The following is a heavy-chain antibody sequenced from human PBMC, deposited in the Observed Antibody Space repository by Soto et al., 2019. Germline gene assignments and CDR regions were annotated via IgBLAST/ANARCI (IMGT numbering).Heavy chain of an antibody. CDR3: ARAQVRSGWFLFVY. CDR1: GDSVSSKSAA. V-gene: IGHV6-1*01. Sequence: SQNLSLTCGISGDSVSSKSAAWNWIRQSPSRGLEWLGRTYYRSKWYNDYAVSVKSRITNNPDTSKNQFSLQLNSVTPEDTPVYFCARAQVRSGWFLFVYWGQGTLVTFSS. J-gene: IGHJ4*02. CDR2: TYYRSKWYN. D-gene: IGHD6-19*01.